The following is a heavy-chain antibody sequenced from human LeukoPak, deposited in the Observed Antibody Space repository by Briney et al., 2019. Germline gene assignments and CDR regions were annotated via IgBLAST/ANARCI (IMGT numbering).Heavy chain of an antibody. CDR1: GFTFSSYP. J-gene: IGHJ5*02. Sequence: PGGSLRLSCAASGFTFSSYPMHWVRQAPGKGLEYVSAISYNGGNTYYANSVKGRFTISRDNSKNTLYLQMGSLRAEDMAVYYCARELYGSGSYVFDPWGQGTLVTVSS. CDR3: ARELYGSGSYVFDP. D-gene: IGHD3-10*01. CDR2: ISYNGGNT. V-gene: IGHV3-64*01.